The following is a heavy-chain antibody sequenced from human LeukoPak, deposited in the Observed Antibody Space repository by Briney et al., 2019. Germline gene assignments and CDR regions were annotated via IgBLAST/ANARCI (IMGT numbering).Heavy chain of an antibody. Sequence: GGSLRLSCAASGFTFSTFAMSWVRQAPGKGLEWVSGIIENGYDKYYADSVKGRFTTSRDNSKNTLYLQMNSLRADDTAVYYCARDYVTPGITGTTSPLDYWGQGILVSVSS. CDR3: ARDYVTPGITGTTSPLDY. D-gene: IGHD1-7*01. J-gene: IGHJ4*02. V-gene: IGHV3-23*01. CDR2: IIENGYDK. CDR1: GFTFSTFA.